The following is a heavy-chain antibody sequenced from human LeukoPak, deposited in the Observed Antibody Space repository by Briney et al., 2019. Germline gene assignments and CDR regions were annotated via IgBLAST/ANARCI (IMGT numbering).Heavy chain of an antibody. CDR3: VRDGGVSGYDLLDY. J-gene: IGHJ4*02. CDR1: GFTFSHYW. V-gene: IGHV3-7*01. Sequence: GGSLRLSCAASGFTFSHYWMTWVRQAPGKGLEWVAQINQDGSEEYNMDSVKARFTISRDNAKNSVFLQMNSLRAEDTAVYYCVRDGGVSGYDLLDYWGQGTLVTVSS. CDR2: INQDGSEE. D-gene: IGHD5-12*01.